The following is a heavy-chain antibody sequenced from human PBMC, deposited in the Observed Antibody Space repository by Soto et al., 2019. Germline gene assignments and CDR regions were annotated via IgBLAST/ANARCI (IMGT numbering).Heavy chain of an antibody. V-gene: IGHV5-51*01. D-gene: IGHD2-8*01. CDR3: ARQGSNGAYYYYGMDV. CDR1: GYRFSSYW. J-gene: IGHJ6*02. CDR2: IYPGDSDT. Sequence: ISCKGSGYRFSSYWIAWVRQMPGKGLEWMGIIYPGDSDTRYSPSFQGQVTMSVDKSNSTAYLHWSSLKASDTAMYYCARQGSNGAYYYYGMDVWGQGTTVTVSS.